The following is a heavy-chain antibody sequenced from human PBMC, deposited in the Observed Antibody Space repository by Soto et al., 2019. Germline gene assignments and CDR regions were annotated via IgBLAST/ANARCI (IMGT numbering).Heavy chain of an antibody. CDR3: ASGGYSYGYRYYYYGMDV. CDR2: IWYDGSNK. D-gene: IGHD5-18*01. J-gene: IGHJ6*02. Sequence: PGGSLRLSCAASGFTFSSYGMHWVRQAPGKGLEWVAVIWYDGSNKCYADSVKGRFTISRDNSKNTLYLQMNSLRAEDTAVYYCASGGYSYGYRYYYYGMDVWGQGTTVTVS. V-gene: IGHV3-33*01. CDR1: GFTFSSYG.